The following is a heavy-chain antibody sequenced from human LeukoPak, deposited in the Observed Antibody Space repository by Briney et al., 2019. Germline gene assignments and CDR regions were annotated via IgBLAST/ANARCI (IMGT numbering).Heavy chain of an antibody. CDR3: ARPRRDGYNYRPPNDAFDI. D-gene: IGHD5-24*01. V-gene: IGHV1-69*01. Sequence: SVKVSCKASGGTFSSYAISWVLQAPGQGLEWMGGIIPIFGTANYAQQFQDRATITADESTSTAYMELRSLRSDDTAVYYCARPRRDGYNYRPPNDAFDIWGQGTMVTVSS. J-gene: IGHJ3*02. CDR1: GGTFSSYA. CDR2: IIPIFGTA.